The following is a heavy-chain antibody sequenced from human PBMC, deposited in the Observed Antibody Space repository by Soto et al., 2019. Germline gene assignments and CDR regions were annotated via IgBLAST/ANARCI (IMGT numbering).Heavy chain of an antibody. CDR2: INPNSGGT. V-gene: IGHV1-2*02. CDR3: ARGFYCSSTSCYSYPYYHYYYGMDV. J-gene: IGHJ6*02. D-gene: IGHD2-2*01. Sequence: ASVKVSCKASGYTFTGYYMHWVRQAPGQGLEWMGWINPNSGGTNYAQKFQGRVTMTRDTSISTAYMELSRLRSDDTAVYYCARGFYCSSTSCYSYPYYHYYYGMDVWGQGTTVTVSS. CDR1: GYTFTGYY.